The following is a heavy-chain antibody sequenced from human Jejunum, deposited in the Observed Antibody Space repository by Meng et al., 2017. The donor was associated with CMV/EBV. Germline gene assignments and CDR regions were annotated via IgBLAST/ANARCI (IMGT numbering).Heavy chain of an antibody. CDR1: GDPISGGSHS. CDR3: ARDLTNKWFYY. Sequence: QRRLQERGPGLVRPAEPLSLTCTASGDPISGGSHSWAWFRQPPGKRLEWIGSMYFSGIADYNPSLKSRVTISLHATQKQFSLRLTSVTAADSAVYFCARDLTNKWFYYWGQGTLVTVSS. D-gene: IGHD1-26*01. J-gene: IGHJ4*02. V-gene: IGHV4-39*07. CDR2: MYFSGIA.